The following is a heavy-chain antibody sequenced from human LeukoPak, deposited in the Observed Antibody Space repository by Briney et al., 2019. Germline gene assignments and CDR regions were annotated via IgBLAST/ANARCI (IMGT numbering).Heavy chain of an antibody. Sequence: PSETLSLTCAVNGGSFSGYYWSWIRQPPGKGLEWIGEINHSGSTNYNPSLKSRVTMSVDTSKNQFSLKLSSVTAADTAVYYCARDGESYYDILTGYYNPEYFQHWGQGTLVTVSS. CDR2: INHSGST. J-gene: IGHJ1*01. CDR1: GGSFSGYY. D-gene: IGHD3-9*01. CDR3: ARDGESYYDILTGYYNPEYFQH. V-gene: IGHV4-34*01.